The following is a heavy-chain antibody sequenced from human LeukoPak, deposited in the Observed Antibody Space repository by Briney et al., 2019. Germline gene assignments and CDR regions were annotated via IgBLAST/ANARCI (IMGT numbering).Heavy chain of an antibody. Sequence: PSQTLSLTCTVSGGSISGGGYYWVWIRQPAGKGLEWIGRIYYSGSTNYNPSLKSRVTISVDTSKNQFSLKLSSVTATDTAVYYCARQYIDILTGYSRGKLYWFFDLWGRGTLVTVSS. D-gene: IGHD3-9*01. J-gene: IGHJ2*01. CDR1: GGSISGGGYY. V-gene: IGHV4-61*02. CDR2: IYYSGST. CDR3: ARQYIDILTGYSRGKLYWFFDL.